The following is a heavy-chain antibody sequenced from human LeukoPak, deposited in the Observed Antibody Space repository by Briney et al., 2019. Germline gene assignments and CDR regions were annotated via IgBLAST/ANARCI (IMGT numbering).Heavy chain of an antibody. J-gene: IGHJ5*02. CDR3: ARLTVTTRGVWFDP. CDR1: GFTFSSYE. D-gene: IGHD4-17*01. CDR2: ISSSGSTI. V-gene: IGHV3-48*03. Sequence: PGGSLRLSCAASGFTFSSYEMNWVRQAPGKGLEWVSYISSSGSTIYYADSVKGRFTISRDNAKNSLYLQMNSLRAEDTAVYYCARLTVTTRGVWFDPWGQGTLVTVSS.